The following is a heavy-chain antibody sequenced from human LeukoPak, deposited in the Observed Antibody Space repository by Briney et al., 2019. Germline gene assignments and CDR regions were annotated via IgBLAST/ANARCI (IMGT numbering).Heavy chain of an antibody. CDR3: AKDRAIVVVPSFDF. D-gene: IGHD2-15*01. J-gene: IGHJ4*02. CDR2: ISGNGGST. V-gene: IGHV3-23*01. Sequence: GGSLRLSCAASGFTFSSYAMSWVRQAPGKGLEWVSCISGNGGSTYYADSVKGRFTVSRDNSKNTLYLQMNSLRAEDTAIYYCAKDRAIVVVPSFDFWGLGTLVTVSS. CDR1: GFTFSSYA.